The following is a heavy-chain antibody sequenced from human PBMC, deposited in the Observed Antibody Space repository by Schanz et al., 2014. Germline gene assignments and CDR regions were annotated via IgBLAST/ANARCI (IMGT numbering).Heavy chain of an antibody. D-gene: IGHD3-16*01. J-gene: IGHJ2*01. CDR2: ISAYNGHT. V-gene: IGHV1-18*01. CDR3: VRVPSRDVSFDL. Sequence: VQLEQSGAEVKKPGSSVKVSCKASGGTFSSFGINWVRQAPGQGLEWMGWISAYNGHTDYAQKLQGRVIFTTDTSANTAYMELRSLRSDDTAHYYCVRVPSRDVSFDLWGRGTLVTVSS. CDR1: GGTFSSFG.